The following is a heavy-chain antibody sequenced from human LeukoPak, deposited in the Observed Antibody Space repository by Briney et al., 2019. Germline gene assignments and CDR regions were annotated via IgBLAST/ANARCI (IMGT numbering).Heavy chain of an antibody. V-gene: IGHV1-2*02. CDR3: AREPLDYGDLIFDY. J-gene: IGHJ4*02. Sequence: ASVKVSCKASGYTFTGYYMHWVRQAPGQGLEWMGWINPNSGGTNYAQKFQGRVTMTRDTSISTAYMELSRLRSDDTAVYYCAREPLDYGDLIFDYWGQGTLVTVSS. CDR2: INPNSGGT. D-gene: IGHD4-17*01. CDR1: GYTFTGYY.